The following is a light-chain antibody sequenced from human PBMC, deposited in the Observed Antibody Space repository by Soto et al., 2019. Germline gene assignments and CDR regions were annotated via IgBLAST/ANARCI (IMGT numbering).Light chain of an antibody. V-gene: IGKV1-39*01. CDR3: QQSYSTPRT. Sequence: DIQMTQSPSSLSASVGDRVTITCRASQSITNSLNWYQKKPEKAPNLLIYAASTLQSGVPSRFSGSGSGTDFTLTFSSLQPEDFATYYCQQSYSTPRTFGQGTKVEIE. CDR1: QSITNS. J-gene: IGKJ1*01. CDR2: AAS.